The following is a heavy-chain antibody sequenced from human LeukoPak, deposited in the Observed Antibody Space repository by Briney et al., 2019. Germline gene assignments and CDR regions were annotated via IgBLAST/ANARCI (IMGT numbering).Heavy chain of an antibody. CDR2: ISSSGSTI. D-gene: IGHD3-22*01. CDR1: GFTFSDYY. V-gene: IGHV3-11*04. J-gene: IGHJ4*02. Sequence: GGSLRLSCAASGFTFSDYYMSWIRQAPGKGLEWVSYISSSGSTIYYADSVKGRFTISRDNAKNSLYLQMNSLRAEDTAVYYCASSKAWLPYYFDYWGQGTLVTVSS. CDR3: ASSKAWLPYYFDY.